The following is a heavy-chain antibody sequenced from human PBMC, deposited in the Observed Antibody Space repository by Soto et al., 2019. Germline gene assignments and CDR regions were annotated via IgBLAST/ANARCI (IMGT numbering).Heavy chain of an antibody. CDR3: ATSVRDIVVVPAAKGGGSDAFDI. Sequence: GASVKVSCKVSGYTLTELSMHWVRQAPGKGLEWMGGFDPEDGETIYAQKFQGRVTMTEDTSTDTAYMELSSLRSEDTAVYYCATSVRDIVVVPAAKGGGSDAFDIWGQGTMVTVS. CDR2: FDPEDGET. V-gene: IGHV1-24*01. J-gene: IGHJ3*02. CDR1: GYTLTELS. D-gene: IGHD2-2*01.